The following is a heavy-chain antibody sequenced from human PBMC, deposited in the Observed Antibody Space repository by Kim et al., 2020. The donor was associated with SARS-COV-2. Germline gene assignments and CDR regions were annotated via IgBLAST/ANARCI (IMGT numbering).Heavy chain of an antibody. CDR1: GFIFSNAW. CDR3: TTESNYYGSGSYNWFDP. V-gene: IGHV3-15*01. D-gene: IGHD3-10*01. Sequence: GGSLRLSCAASGFIFSNAWMSWVRQAPGKGLEWVGRIKSKTDGGTTDYAAPVKGRFTISRDDSKNTLYLQMNSLKTEDTAVYYCTTESNYYGSGSYNWFDPWGQGTLVTVSS. J-gene: IGHJ5*02. CDR2: IKSKTDGGTT.